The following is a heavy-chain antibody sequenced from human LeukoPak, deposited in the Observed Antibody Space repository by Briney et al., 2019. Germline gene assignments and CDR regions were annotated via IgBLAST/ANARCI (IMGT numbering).Heavy chain of an antibody. CDR1: GFTFSSYS. D-gene: IGHD4-11*01. CDR2: ISSSSSTI. Sequence: PGGSLRLSCAASGFTFSSYSMNWVRQAPGKGLEWVSYISSSSSTIYYADSVKGRFTISRDNAKNSLYLQMNSLRAEDTAVYYCARVTTICYFDYWGQGTLVTVSS. CDR3: ARVTTICYFDY. J-gene: IGHJ4*02. V-gene: IGHV3-48*01.